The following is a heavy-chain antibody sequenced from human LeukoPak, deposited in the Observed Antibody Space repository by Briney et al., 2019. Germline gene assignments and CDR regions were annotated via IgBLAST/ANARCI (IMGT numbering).Heavy chain of an antibody. Sequence: SETLSLTCTVSGGSISSGSYYWSWIRQPAGKGLEWIGRIYTSGSTNYNPSLKSRVTMSVDKSNNQFSLKLTSVTAADTAVYYCAKDIGSSTPRDYWGQGTLVTVSS. CDR3: AKDIGSSTPRDY. CDR2: IYTSGST. V-gene: IGHV4-61*02. D-gene: IGHD6-13*01. J-gene: IGHJ4*02. CDR1: GGSISSGSYY.